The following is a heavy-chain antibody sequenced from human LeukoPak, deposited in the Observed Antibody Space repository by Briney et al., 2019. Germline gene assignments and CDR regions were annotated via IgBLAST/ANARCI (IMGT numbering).Heavy chain of an antibody. Sequence: GGSLRLSCAASAFPFSDYSMIWVRQAPGKGLEWISYISGRSSTIYYADSVRGRFTISRDNAKNSMYLQMNSLRAEDTAVYYCARDRSTSGSYFFDYWGQGTLVTVSS. V-gene: IGHV3-48*01. D-gene: IGHD1-26*01. CDR1: AFPFSDYS. CDR2: ISGRSSTI. CDR3: ARDRSTSGSYFFDY. J-gene: IGHJ4*02.